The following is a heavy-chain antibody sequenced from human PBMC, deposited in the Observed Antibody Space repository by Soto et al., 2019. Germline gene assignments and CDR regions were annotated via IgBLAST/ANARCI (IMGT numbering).Heavy chain of an antibody. CDR1: GFSLSNARMG. D-gene: IGHD6-19*01. V-gene: IGHV2-26*01. Sequence: QVTLKESGPVLVKPTETLTLTCTVSGFSLSNARMGVSWIRQPPGKALEWLAHIFSNDEKSYSTSLKSRLTISKDTSKSQVVLTMTNMDPVDTATYYCARIRRYSSGWIPSDYWGQGTLVTVSS. CDR3: ARIRRYSSGWIPSDY. CDR2: IFSNDEK. J-gene: IGHJ4*02.